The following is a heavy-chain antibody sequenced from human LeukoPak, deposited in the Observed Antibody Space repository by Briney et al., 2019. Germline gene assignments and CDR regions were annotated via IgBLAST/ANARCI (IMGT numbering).Heavy chain of an antibody. CDR3: ARILTYYYDSTGAFDI. J-gene: IGHJ3*02. V-gene: IGHV4-4*02. D-gene: IGHD3-22*01. Sequence: PSETLSLTCAVSGGSISSSYWWSWVRQPPGKGLEWIGEIYHGGSTNFNPSLKSRVTISVDKSKNQFSLKLSSATAADTAVYYCARILTYYYDSTGAFDIWGQGTMVTVSS. CDR2: IYHGGST. CDR1: GGSISSSYW.